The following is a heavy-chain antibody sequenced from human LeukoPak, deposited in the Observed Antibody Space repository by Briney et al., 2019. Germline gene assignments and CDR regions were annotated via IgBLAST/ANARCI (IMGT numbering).Heavy chain of an antibody. Sequence: ASVKVSCKASGYTFTSYGISWVRQAPGQGLEWMGWISAYNGNTNYAQKLQGRVTMTTDTSTSTAYMELRSLRSDDTAVYYCARDSGKYSSGWPDASDIWGQGTMVTVSS. J-gene: IGHJ3*02. CDR3: ARDSGKYSSGWPDASDI. D-gene: IGHD6-19*01. CDR1: GYTFTSYG. V-gene: IGHV1-18*01. CDR2: ISAYNGNT.